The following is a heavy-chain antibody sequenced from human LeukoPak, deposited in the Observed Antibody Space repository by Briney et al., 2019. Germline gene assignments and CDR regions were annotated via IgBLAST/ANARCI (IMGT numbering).Heavy chain of an antibody. CDR2: ISNDGNNK. CDR1: GFTFSNYG. CDR3: AKGEGVTGTATPDY. D-gene: IGHD1-20*01. Sequence: GGSLRLSCAASGFTFSNYGMHWVRQAPGKGLEWMAVISNDGNNKNYADSVKGRFTISRDNSKNTLFLQMNSLRAEDTAVYYCAKGEGVTGTATPDYWGQGTLLTVSS. J-gene: IGHJ4*02. V-gene: IGHV3-30*18.